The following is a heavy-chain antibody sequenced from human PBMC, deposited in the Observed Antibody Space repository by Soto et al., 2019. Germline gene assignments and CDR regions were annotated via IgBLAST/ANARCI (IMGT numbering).Heavy chain of an antibody. D-gene: IGHD2-15*01. CDR2: IYPSDSDT. CDR1: GYSFTSHW. CDR3: ARRATYCSGGNCYLDY. J-gene: IGHJ4*02. V-gene: IGHV5-51*01. Sequence: EVQLVQSGAEVKKPGESLKISCKGSGYSFTSHWIGWVRQMPGKGLEWMGVIYPSDSDTRYSPSFQGKVTISADKSINTAYLQWNSLAASDTDMYYCARRATYCSGGNCYLDYWGQGTLVIVSS.